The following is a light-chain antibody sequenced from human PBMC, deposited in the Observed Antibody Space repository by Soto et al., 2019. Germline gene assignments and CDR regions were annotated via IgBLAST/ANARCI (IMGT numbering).Light chain of an antibody. V-gene: IGLV2-14*01. Sequence: QSALTQPASVSGSPGQSITISCTGTSSDVGGYNYVSWYQQHPGKAPNLMIYDVRSRPSGVSNRFSGSKSGNTASLTISGLQAEDEADYYCSSYTSSSTQVFGTGTKVTVL. CDR3: SSYTSSSTQV. CDR1: SSDVGGYNY. J-gene: IGLJ1*01. CDR2: DVR.